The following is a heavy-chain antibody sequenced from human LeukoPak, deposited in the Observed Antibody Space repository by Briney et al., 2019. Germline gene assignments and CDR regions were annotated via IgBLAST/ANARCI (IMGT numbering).Heavy chain of an antibody. CDR3: ARVVRGCSGGSCYSPHYYYGMDV. V-gene: IGHV1-69*01. Sequence: ASVKVSCKASGGTFSSYAISWVRQAPGQGLEWMGGIIPIFGTANYAQKFQGRVTITADESTSTAYMELSSLRSEDTAVYYCARVVRGCSGGSCYSPHYYYGMDVWGQGTTVTVSS. J-gene: IGHJ6*02. CDR2: IIPIFGTA. D-gene: IGHD2-15*01. CDR1: GGTFSSYA.